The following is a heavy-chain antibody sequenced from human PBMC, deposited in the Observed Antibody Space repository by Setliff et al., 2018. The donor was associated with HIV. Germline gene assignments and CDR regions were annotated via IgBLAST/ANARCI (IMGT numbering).Heavy chain of an antibody. CDR1: GGSISSGSYY. V-gene: IGHV4-31*03. CDR3: ARDSGGYNYGFAVGSFDY. Sequence: SETLSLTCSVSGGSISSGSYYWSWIRQHPGKGLEWIGYIFYSGSNTYNPSLKSRLTISIDTSKNRFSLKLTSVAAADTAVYYCARDSGGYNYGFAVGSFDYWGQGALVTVSS. CDR2: IFYSGSN. J-gene: IGHJ4*02. D-gene: IGHD5-18*01.